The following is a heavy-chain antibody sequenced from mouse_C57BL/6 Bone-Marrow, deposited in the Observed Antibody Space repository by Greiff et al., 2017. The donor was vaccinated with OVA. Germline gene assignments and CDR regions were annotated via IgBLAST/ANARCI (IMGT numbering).Heavy chain of an antibody. J-gene: IGHJ2*01. CDR1: GYTFTSYW. V-gene: IGHV1-50*01. D-gene: IGHD2-4*01. Sequence: QVQLQQPGAELVKPGASVKLSCKASGYTFTSYWMQWVKQRPGQGLEWIGEIDPSDSYTNYNQKFKGKATLTVDTSSSTAYMQRSSLTSEDSAVYYCARDYYDYSFDYWGQGTTLTVSS. CDR2: IDPSDSYT. CDR3: ARDYYDYSFDY.